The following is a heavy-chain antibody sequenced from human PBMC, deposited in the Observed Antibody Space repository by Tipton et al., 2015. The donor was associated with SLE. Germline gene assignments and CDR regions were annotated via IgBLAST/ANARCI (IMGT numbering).Heavy chain of an antibody. CDR3: AKDLAWGGYPDY. Sequence: SGFTFSSYGMHWVRQAPGKGLEWVAFIRYDGSNKYYADSVKGRFTISRDNSKNTLYLQMNSLRAEDTAVYYCAKDLAWGGYPDYWGQGTLVTVSS. CDR1: GFTFSSYG. D-gene: IGHD3-3*01. V-gene: IGHV3-30*02. J-gene: IGHJ4*02. CDR2: IRYDGSNK.